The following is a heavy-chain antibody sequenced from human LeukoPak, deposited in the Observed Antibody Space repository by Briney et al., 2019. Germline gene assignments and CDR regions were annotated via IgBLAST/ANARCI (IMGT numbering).Heavy chain of an antibody. CDR3: ARGYCSGGSCYHFES. D-gene: IGHD2-15*01. CDR1: GYRSSDYY. V-gene: IGHV1-2*02. CDR2: VNSNTGGT. J-gene: IGHJ4*02. Sequence: GASVKVSCKTSGYRSSDYYMHWVRQAPGQGLGWMGWVNSNTGGTHYAQKFEGRVTMTRDTSISTAYMELSRLKFDDTAVYYCARGYCSGGSCYHFESWGQGTLVTVSS.